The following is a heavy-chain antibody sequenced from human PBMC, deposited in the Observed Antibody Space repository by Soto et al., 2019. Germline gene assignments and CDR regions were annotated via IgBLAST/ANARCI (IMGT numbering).Heavy chain of an antibody. CDR3: AKQQGPGTPYYYAMDV. J-gene: IGHJ6*02. CDR1: GFTFSSYA. CDR2: IRSSGDRT. Sequence: GGSLRLSCAASGFTFSSYAMSWVRQAPGKGLEWVSVIRSSGDRTYYADSVKGRFTISRDNSKNTLYMQMNSLRDEDTAVYYCAKQQGPGTPYYYAMDVWGQGTTVTVSS. D-gene: IGHD1-1*01. V-gene: IGHV3-23*01.